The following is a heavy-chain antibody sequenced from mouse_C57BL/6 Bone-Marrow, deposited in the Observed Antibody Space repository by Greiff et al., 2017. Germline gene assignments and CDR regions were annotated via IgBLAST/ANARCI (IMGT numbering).Heavy chain of an antibody. Sequence: QVQLQQPGAELVMPGASVKLSCKASGYTFTSYWMHWVKQRPGQGLEWIGEIDPSDSYNNYNQKFKGKSTLTVDKSSSTAYMQLSSLTSEDSAVYYCAREGDGYPAWFAYWGQGTLVTVSA. CDR1: GYTFTSYW. CDR3: AREGDGYPAWFAY. J-gene: IGHJ3*01. V-gene: IGHV1-69*01. D-gene: IGHD2-3*01. CDR2: IDPSDSYN.